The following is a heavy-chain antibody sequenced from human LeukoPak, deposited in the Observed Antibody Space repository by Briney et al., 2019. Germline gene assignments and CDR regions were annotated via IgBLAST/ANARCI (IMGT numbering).Heavy chain of an antibody. J-gene: IGHJ6*04. CDR2: IKQGGSEK. V-gene: IGHV3-7*01. CDR1: GFTFSSYW. D-gene: IGHD3-10*02. CDR3: AELGITMIGGV. Sequence: GGSLRLSRAASGFTFSSYWMSWVRQAPGKGLEWVANIKQGGSEKYYVDSVKGRFTISRDNAKNSLYLQMNSLRAEDTAVYYCAELGITMIGGVWGKGTTVTISS.